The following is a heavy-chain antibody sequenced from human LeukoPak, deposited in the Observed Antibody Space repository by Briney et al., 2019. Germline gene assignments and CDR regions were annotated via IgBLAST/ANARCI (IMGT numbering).Heavy chain of an antibody. J-gene: IGHJ4*02. CDR3: ASVGAYFDY. CDR2: IYYSGST. CDR1: GGSISSSSYY. D-gene: IGHD1-26*01. V-gene: IGHV4-39*01. Sequence: PSETLSLTCTVSGGSISSSSYYWGWIRQPPGKGLEWIGSIYYSGSTYYNPSLKSRVTISVDTSKNQFSLKLSSVTAADTAVYYCASVGAYFDYWGQGTLVTVSS.